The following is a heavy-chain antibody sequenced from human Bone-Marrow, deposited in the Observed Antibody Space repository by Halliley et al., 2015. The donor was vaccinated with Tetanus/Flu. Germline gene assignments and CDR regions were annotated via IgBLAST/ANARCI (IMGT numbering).Heavy chain of an antibody. D-gene: IGHD2-21*01. CDR3: ARGGVVGAPFDP. Sequence: QLVQSGAEVKKPGSSVKVSCKTSGGSFTSYAISWVRQAPGQGLEWMGGIMPLFDIANYGQKFQGRVTITADKFTRTAYMELNSLRSGDTAIYYCARGGVVGAPFDPWGQGTLVTVSS. J-gene: IGHJ5*02. V-gene: IGHV1-69*17. CDR1: GGSFTSYA. CDR2: IMPLFDIA.